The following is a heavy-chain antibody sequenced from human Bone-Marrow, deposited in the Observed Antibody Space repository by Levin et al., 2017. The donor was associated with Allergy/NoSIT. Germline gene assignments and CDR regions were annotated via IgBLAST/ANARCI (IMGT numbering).Heavy chain of an antibody. Sequence: GGSLRLSCAASGFTFSAFGMHWVRQTPGRGLEWLAVISYHGTNTYYADSVKGRFAVSRDNSKNTLSLQMNSLRPEDTAVYYCVRDGVRFLEWLHLRLGAFHLWGQGTMVTVSP. CDR3: VRDGVRFLEWLHLRLGAFHL. V-gene: IGHV3-30*03. J-gene: IGHJ3*01. D-gene: IGHD3-3*01. CDR2: ISYHGTNT. CDR1: GFTFSAFG.